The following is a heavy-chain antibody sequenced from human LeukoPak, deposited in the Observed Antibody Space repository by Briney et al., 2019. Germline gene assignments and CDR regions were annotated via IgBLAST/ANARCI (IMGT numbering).Heavy chain of an antibody. V-gene: IGHV1-2*06. CDR3: ARDENHYDSSAPPIY. Sequence: ASVKVSCKASGYTFTGYYMHWVRQAPGQGLEWMGRINPNSGGTNYAQKFQGRVTMTRDTSISTAYMELSRLRSDDTAVYYCARDENHYDSSAPPIYWGQGTLVTVSS. D-gene: IGHD3-22*01. J-gene: IGHJ4*02. CDR2: INPNSGGT. CDR1: GYTFTGYY.